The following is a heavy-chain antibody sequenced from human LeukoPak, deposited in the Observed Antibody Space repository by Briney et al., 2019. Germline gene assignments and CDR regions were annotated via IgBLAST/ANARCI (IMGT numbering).Heavy chain of an antibody. CDR3: AKRGVVIRVILVGFHKEAYYFDS. Sequence: PGGPLRLSCAVSGITLSNYGMTWVRQAPGKGLEWVAGISDTGGRTNYADSVKGRFTISRDNPKNTLYLQMNSLRAEDTAVYFCAKRGVVIRVILVGFHKEAYYFDSWGQGALVTVSS. CDR1: GITLSNYG. D-gene: IGHD3-22*01. J-gene: IGHJ4*02. V-gene: IGHV3-23*01. CDR2: ISDTGGRT.